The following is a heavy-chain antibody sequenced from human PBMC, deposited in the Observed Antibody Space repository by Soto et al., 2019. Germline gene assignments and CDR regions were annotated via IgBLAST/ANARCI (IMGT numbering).Heavy chain of an antibody. Sequence: QVQLVQSGAEVKKPGSSVKVSCKASGGTFSSYAISWVRQSPGQGLEWMGGIIPIFGTANYEQKFQGSVTITADKSTSTANMELSSLRSEDTAVYYCARISGYSDLGRYNLVDYGMDVWGQGTTVTVSS. D-gene: IGHD1-20*01. CDR2: IIPIFGTA. V-gene: IGHV1-69*14. CDR3: ARISGYSDLGRYNLVDYGMDV. J-gene: IGHJ6*02. CDR1: GGTFSSYA.